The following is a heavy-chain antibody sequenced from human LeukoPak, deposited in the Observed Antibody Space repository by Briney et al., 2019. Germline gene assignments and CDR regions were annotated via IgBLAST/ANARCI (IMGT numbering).Heavy chain of an antibody. Sequence: PSETLSLTCTVSGGSISSYYWSWIRQPAGKGLEWIGRIYTSGSTNYNPSLKSRVTISVDTSKNQFSLKLSSVTAADTAVYYCARGKVATIYHAFDIWGQGTMVTVSS. D-gene: IGHD5-12*01. CDR3: ARGKVATIYHAFDI. V-gene: IGHV4-4*07. J-gene: IGHJ3*02. CDR2: IYTSGST. CDR1: GGSISSYY.